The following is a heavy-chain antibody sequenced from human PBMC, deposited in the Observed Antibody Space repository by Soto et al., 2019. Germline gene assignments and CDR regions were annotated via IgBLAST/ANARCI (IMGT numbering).Heavy chain of an antibody. V-gene: IGHV3-23*01. CDR1: VFTFSSYA. CDR2: ISGSGGST. D-gene: IGHD3-22*01. J-gene: IGHJ4*02. Sequence: LRLSCAASVFTFSSYAMSWVRQAPGKGLEWVSAISGSGGSTYYADSVKGRFTISRDNSKNTLYPQMNSLRAEDTAVYYCAKSIGYDSSGYLVYWGQGTLVTVSS. CDR3: AKSIGYDSSGYLVY.